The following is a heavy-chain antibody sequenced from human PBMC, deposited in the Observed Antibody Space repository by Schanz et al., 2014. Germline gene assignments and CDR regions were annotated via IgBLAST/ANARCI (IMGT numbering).Heavy chain of an antibody. V-gene: IGHV1-69*04. CDR3: ARDRLECGAECYSVEVFEI. Sequence: QVHLEQSGAEVKKPGSSVKVSCKASGGTFSSFGINWVRQAPGQGLEWMGRIIPSLGLAKYEQKFQDKVTITADTSTTTAYMELSGLRSEDTAVYYCARDRLECGAECYSVEVFEIWGQGTLVIVSS. D-gene: IGHD2-21*01. CDR1: GGTFSSFG. J-gene: IGHJ4*02. CDR2: IIPSLGLA.